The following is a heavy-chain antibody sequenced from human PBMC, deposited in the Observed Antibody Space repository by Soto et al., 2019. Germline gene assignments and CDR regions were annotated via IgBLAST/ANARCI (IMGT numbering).Heavy chain of an antibody. J-gene: IGHJ4*02. Sequence: QLQLQESGPGLVKPSETLSLTCTVSGGSVNSTNYYWGWIRQPPGKGLEWIGSIYNSANTYYNPSLKSRVTISVDTSKNLFSLNLNAVTAADTAMYYCGRVVIAASAHPDFDYWGQGTLVTVSS. V-gene: IGHV4-39*01. CDR3: GRVVIAASAHPDFDY. D-gene: IGHD2-15*01. CDR1: GGSVNSTNYY. CDR2: IYNSANT.